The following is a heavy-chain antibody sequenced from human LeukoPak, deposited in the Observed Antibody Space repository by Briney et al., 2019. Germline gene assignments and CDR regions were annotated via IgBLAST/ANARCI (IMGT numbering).Heavy chain of an antibody. Sequence: GGSLRLSCAASGFTFSFYAMHWVRQAPGKGLECVAFISYDAYNKYYADSVKGRFTISRDNSKNTLYLQMNSLRAEDTAVYYCAKDLRYQRGHYWGQGTLVTVSS. CDR1: GFTFSFYA. J-gene: IGHJ4*02. V-gene: IGHV3-30-3*01. CDR2: ISYDAYNK. CDR3: AKDLRYQRGHY. D-gene: IGHD2-2*01.